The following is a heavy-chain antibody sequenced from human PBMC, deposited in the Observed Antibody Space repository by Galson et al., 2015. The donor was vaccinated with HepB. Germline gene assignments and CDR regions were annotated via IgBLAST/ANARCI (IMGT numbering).Heavy chain of an antibody. D-gene: IGHD1-26*01. V-gene: IGHV3-33*01. J-gene: IGHJ3*02. Sequence: SLRLSCAASEFTFSSYVMYWVRQAPGKGLDWVALIWYDGSQKYYADSVKGRFTISRDNSKKTMYLEMNSLRAGDTAVYYCARDSTWERLSGGFDIWGQGTMVTVSS. CDR3: ARDSTWERLSGGFDI. CDR2: IWYDGSQK. CDR1: EFTFSSYV.